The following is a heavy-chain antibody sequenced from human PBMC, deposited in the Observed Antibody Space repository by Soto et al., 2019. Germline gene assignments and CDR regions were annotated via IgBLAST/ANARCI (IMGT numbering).Heavy chain of an antibody. V-gene: IGHV1-69*06. CDR2: IIPIFGTA. Sequence: SVMISGKASGGTFSSYAISWVRQAPGQGLEWIGGIIPIFGTANYAQKFQGRVTITADKSTSTAYMELSSLRSEDTAVYYCARAPTLRYFDYWGQGTLVTVSS. CDR1: GGTFSSYA. J-gene: IGHJ4*02. CDR3: ARAPTLRYFDY.